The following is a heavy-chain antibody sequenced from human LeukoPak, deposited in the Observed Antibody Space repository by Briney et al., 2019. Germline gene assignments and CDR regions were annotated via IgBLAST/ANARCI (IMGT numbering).Heavy chain of an antibody. V-gene: IGHV3-20*01. CDR2: INWDGGST. CDR1: GFIFDNYG. J-gene: IGHJ4*02. CDR3: ACDLESGGEN. Sequence: GGSLRLSCAASGFIFDNYGMSWVRQAPGKGLEWVSGINWDGGSTEYADSVKGRFTVSRDNAAKFLYLQMNSLRAEDTAFYHCACDLESGGENWGQGTLVTVSS. D-gene: IGHD1-26*01.